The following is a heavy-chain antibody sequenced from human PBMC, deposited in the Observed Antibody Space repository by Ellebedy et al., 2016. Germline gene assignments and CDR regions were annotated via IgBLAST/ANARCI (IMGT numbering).Heavy chain of an antibody. CDR1: GFTFSSYG. V-gene: IGHV3-30*03. CDR3: AREETLIAVAAAGPFDY. CDR2: ISYDGSNK. J-gene: IGHJ4*02. Sequence: GGSLRLSCAASGFTFSSYGMHWVRQAPGKGLEWVAVISYDGSNKYYADSVKGRFTISRDNSKNTLYLQMNSLRAEDTAVYYCAREETLIAVAAAGPFDYWGQGTLVTVSS. D-gene: IGHD6-19*01.